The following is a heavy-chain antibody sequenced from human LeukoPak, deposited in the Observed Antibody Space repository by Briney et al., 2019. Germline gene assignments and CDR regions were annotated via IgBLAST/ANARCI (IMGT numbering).Heavy chain of an antibody. CDR1: GGSFSGYY. Sequence: SETLSLTCAVYGGSFSGYYWSWIRQPPGKGLEWIGEINHSGSTNYNPSLKSRVTISVDTSKNQFSLKLSSVPAADTAVYYCARGPPIVVVPAAINGMDVWGQGTTVTVSS. CDR3: ARGPPIVVVPAAINGMDV. D-gene: IGHD2-2*02. J-gene: IGHJ6*02. CDR2: INHSGST. V-gene: IGHV4-34*01.